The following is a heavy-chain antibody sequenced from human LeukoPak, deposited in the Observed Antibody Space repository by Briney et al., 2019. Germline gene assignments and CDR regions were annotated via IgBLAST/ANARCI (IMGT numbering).Heavy chain of an antibody. V-gene: IGHV1-69*13. CDR2: IIPIFGTA. CDR3: ARGQLDYYFDY. Sequence: SVKVSCKASGGTFSSSAISWVRQAPGQGLEWMGGIIPIFGTANYAQKFQGRVTITADEFTSTAYMELSSLRSEDTAVYYCARGQLDYYFDYWGQGTLVTVSS. J-gene: IGHJ4*02. D-gene: IGHD6-13*01. CDR1: GGTFSSSA.